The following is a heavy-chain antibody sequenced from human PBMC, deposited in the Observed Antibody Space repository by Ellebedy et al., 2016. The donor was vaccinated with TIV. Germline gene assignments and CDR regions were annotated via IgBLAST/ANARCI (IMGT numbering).Heavy chain of an antibody. J-gene: IGHJ5*02. CDR3: ARVPALGYCSGGSCNNWFDP. CDR2: IIPIFGTA. CDR1: RYTFTSYD. V-gene: IGHV1-69*13. D-gene: IGHD2-15*01. Sequence: SVKVSXKASRYTFTSYDINWVRQATGQGLEWMGGIIPIFGTANYAQKFQGRVTITADESTSTAYMELSSLRSEDTAVYYCARVPALGYCSGGSCNNWFDPWGQGTLVTVSS.